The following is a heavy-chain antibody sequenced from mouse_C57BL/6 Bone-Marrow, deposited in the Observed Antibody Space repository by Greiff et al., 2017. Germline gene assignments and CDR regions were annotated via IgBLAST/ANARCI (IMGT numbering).Heavy chain of an antibody. V-gene: IGHV5-17*01. Sequence: EVQLVESGGGLVKPGGSLKLSCAASGFTFSDYGMHWVRQAPEKGLEWVAYISSGSSTIYYADTVKGRFTISRDNAKNTLFLQMTSLRSEDTAMYYCARNYYGTHWYFDVWGTGTTVTGSS. J-gene: IGHJ1*03. CDR1: GFTFSDYG. CDR3: ARNYYGTHWYFDV. CDR2: ISSGSSTI. D-gene: IGHD1-1*01.